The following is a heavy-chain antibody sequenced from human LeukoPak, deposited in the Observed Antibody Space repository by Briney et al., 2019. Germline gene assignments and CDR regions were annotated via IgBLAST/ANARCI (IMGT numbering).Heavy chain of an antibody. J-gene: IGHJ4*02. CDR1: GFTFSSYW. Sequence: GGSLRLSCAASGFTFSSYWMHWVRQAPGKGLVWVSRINSDASATRYADSVKGRFTISRNNAKNTLFLQINSLRPNDTAVYYCARVVSGDRYFDYWGQGTLVTVSS. CDR3: ARVVSGDRYFDY. D-gene: IGHD5/OR15-5a*01. V-gene: IGHV3-74*01. CDR2: INSDASAT.